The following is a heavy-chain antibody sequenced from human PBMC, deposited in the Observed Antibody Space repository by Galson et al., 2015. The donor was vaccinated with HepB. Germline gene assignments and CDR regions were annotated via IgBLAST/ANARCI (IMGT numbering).Heavy chain of an antibody. Sequence: SEPLSLTCAVYGGSFSGYYWSWIRQPPEKGLEWIGEINHSGSTNYNPSLKSRVTISVDTSKNQSSLKLSSVTAADTAVYYCAGFPIVVVVAATRRVPDSWGQGTLVTVSS. D-gene: IGHD2-15*01. CDR2: INHSGST. V-gene: IGHV4-34*01. J-gene: IGHJ5*02. CDR3: AGFPIVVVVAATRRVPDS. CDR1: GGSFSGYY.